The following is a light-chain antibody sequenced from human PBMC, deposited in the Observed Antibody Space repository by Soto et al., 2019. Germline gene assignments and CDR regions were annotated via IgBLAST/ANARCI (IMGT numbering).Light chain of an antibody. Sequence: EIVLTQSPGTLSLSPGEGATLSCRASQSVSSTLLASYQQKPGQAPRLLIYGASNRVPGIPDRCSGRGSGTDFIFTISRLEAEDFAVYYWHHYGTSPYTFTKGTKLES. CDR3: HHYGTSPYT. V-gene: IGKV3-20*01. CDR2: GAS. CDR1: QSVSSTL. J-gene: IGKJ2*01.